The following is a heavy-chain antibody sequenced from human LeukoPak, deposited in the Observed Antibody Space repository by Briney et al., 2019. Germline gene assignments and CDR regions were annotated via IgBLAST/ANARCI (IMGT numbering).Heavy chain of an antibody. V-gene: IGHV4-34*01. Sequence: SETLSLTCAVYGGSFSGYYWSWIRQPPGKGLEWIGEINYSGSTNYNPSLKSRVTISVDTSKNQFSLRLSSVTAADTAVYYCARHYYDYVWGNSFDYWGQGTLVTVSS. J-gene: IGHJ4*02. CDR2: INYSGST. CDR3: ARHYYDYVWGNSFDY. D-gene: IGHD3-16*01. CDR1: GGSFSGYY.